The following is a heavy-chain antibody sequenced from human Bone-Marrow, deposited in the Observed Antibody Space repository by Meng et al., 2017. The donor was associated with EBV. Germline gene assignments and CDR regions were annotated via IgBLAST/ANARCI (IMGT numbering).Heavy chain of an antibody. CDR3: ASESGRGYTPDY. V-gene: IGHV1-69*01. J-gene: IGHJ4*02. D-gene: IGHD3-10*01. CDR1: GVPFRTDA. Sequence: QVQVVQSGAEVKKPXSSVKVXCKTSGVPFRTDAISWVRQAPGQGLEWMGGLIPMFGAPNYAQKFQGRITITADESTSTHYMELSSLRSEDTAVYYCASESGRGYTPDYWGQGTMVTVSS. CDR2: LIPMFGAP.